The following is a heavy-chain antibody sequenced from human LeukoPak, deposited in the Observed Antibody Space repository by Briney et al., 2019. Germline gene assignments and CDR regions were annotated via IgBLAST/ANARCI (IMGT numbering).Heavy chain of an antibody. CDR2: VYYSGRT. CDR1: GGSTTGYY. CDR3: ARGGYYYDSSGYYYSGFDY. Sequence: SETLSLTCTVSGGSTTGYYWTWIRQPPGKGLEWIGYVYYSGRTSYNASLKSRVTTSVDTSKDQFFLKLSSVTAADTAVYYCARGGYYYDSSGYYYSGFDYWGQGTLVTVSS. V-gene: IGHV4-59*08. J-gene: IGHJ4*02. D-gene: IGHD3-22*01.